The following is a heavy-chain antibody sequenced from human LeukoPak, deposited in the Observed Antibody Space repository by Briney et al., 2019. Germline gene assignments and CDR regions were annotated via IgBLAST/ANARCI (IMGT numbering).Heavy chain of an antibody. Sequence: SGGSLRLSCAASGFTFSSYAMSWVRQAPGKGLEWVSTISGSGGSTYYADSVKGRFTISRDNSKNTLYLQMNSLRAEDTAVYYCAKGNSWDYGDYGWGQGTMVTVSS. J-gene: IGHJ3*01. CDR2: ISGSGGST. D-gene: IGHD4-17*01. CDR3: AKGNSWDYGDYG. CDR1: GFTFSSYA. V-gene: IGHV3-23*01.